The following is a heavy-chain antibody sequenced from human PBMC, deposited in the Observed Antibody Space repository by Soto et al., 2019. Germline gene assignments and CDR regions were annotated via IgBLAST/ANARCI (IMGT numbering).Heavy chain of an antibody. J-gene: IGHJ6*02. CDR3: ARVGAAYGMDV. Sequence: SETLSLTCTVSGGSISSGGYYWSWIRQHPGKGLEWIGYIYYSGSTYYNPSLKSRVTISVDTSKNQFSLKLSSVTAADTAVYYCARVGAAYGMDVWGQGXTVTVYS. V-gene: IGHV4-31*03. CDR1: GGSISSGGYY. CDR2: IYYSGST.